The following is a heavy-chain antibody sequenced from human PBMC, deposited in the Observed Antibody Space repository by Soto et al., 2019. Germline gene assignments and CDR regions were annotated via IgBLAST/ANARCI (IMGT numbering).Heavy chain of an antibody. CDR2: IYATGTT. CDR3: VRDGTKTLRDWFDP. CDR1: GASISGFY. J-gene: IGHJ5*02. V-gene: IGHV4-4*07. Sequence: TLSLTCTVSGASISGFYWIWIRKSAGKGLEWIGRIYATGTTDYNPSLKSRVMMSVDTSKKQFSLKLRSVTAADTAVYYCVRDGTKTLRDWFDPWGQGISVTVSS. D-gene: IGHD1-1*01.